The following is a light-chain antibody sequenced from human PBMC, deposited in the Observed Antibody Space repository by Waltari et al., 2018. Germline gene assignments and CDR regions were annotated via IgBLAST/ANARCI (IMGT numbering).Light chain of an antibody. J-gene: IGLJ1*01. CDR1: SSDVGGYNY. CDR2: DVS. Sequence: QSALTQPAPVSGSPGQSITISCAGTSSDVGGYNYVSWYQQHPGKAPRLIIYDVSNRPSGVSNHFSGSKSGNSASLTISGLQAEDEADYYCTSYTTSDSYVFGTGTKVTV. CDR3: TSYTTSDSYV. V-gene: IGLV2-14*03.